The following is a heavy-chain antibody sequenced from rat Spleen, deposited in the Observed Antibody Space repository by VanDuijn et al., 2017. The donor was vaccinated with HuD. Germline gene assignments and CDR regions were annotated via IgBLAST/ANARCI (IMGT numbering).Heavy chain of an antibody. Sequence: EVQLVESGGGLVQPGRSMKLSCAASGFTFSNYDMAWVRQAPKKGLEWVAYISYDGGITYYRDSVKGRFTISRDNAQSTLYLQMDSLRSEDTATYYCARRHHGYTDYFDYWGQGVMVTVSS. CDR2: ISYDGGIT. V-gene: IGHV5-25*01. CDR1: GFTFSNYD. J-gene: IGHJ2*01. CDR3: ARRHHGYTDYFDY. D-gene: IGHD1-4*01.